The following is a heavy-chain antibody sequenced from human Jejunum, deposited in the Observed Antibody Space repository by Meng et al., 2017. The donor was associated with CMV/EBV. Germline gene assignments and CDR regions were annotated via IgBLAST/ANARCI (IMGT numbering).Heavy chain of an antibody. CDR1: EGTFSSYA. D-gene: IGHD3-22*01. CDR3: ARELEDYYDRSGYFEY. V-gene: IGHV1-69*05. Sequence: EGTFSSYAIVWVRPAPGEGLEWVGGIIHLFGTTDYAQRFQGRVTITTDESSTTAYMELSSLRSEDTAVYYCARELEDYYDRSGYFEYWGQGTLVTVSS. J-gene: IGHJ4*02. CDR2: IIHLFGTT.